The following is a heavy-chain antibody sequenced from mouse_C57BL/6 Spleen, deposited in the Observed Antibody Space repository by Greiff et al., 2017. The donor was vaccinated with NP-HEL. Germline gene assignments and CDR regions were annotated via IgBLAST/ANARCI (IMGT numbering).Heavy chain of an antibody. J-gene: IGHJ1*03. V-gene: IGHV1-42*01. D-gene: IGHD2-4*01. CDR2: INPSTGGT. CDR1: GYSFTGYY. Sequence: VQLQQSGPELVKPGASVKISCKASGYSFTGYYMNWVKQSPEKSLEWIGEINPSTGGTTYNQKFKAKATLTVDKSSSTAYMQLKSLTSEDSAVYYCARKYDYDVYFDVWGTGTTVTVSS. CDR3: ARKYDYDVYFDV.